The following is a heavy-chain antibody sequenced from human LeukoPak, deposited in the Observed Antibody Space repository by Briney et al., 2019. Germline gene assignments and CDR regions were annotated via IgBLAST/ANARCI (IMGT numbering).Heavy chain of an antibody. CDR2: MNPNSGNT. Sequence: ASVKVSCKASGYTFTSYHINWVRQATGQGLEWMGWMNPNSGNTGYAQKFQGRVTITRDTSISTAYMELSSLRSDDTAVYYCARQRGVTSLSYYYYMDAWGKGTTVTVSS. J-gene: IGHJ6*03. CDR1: GYTFTSYH. CDR3: ARQRGVTSLSYYYYMDA. V-gene: IGHV1-8*03. D-gene: IGHD4-17*01.